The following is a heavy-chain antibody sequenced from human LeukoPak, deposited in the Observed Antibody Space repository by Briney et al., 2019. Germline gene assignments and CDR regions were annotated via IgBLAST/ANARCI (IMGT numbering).Heavy chain of an antibody. CDR1: GGSFSGYY. CDR2: INHSGSN. J-gene: IGHJ6*03. D-gene: IGHD3-10*01. Sequence: PSETLSLTCAVYGGSFSGYYWSWVRQPPGKGLEWSGEINHSGSNKYNPSLTSRVTISVDTSKNQFSLKLSSVTAADTAVYYCARENGYGSGSYFGRPYYYYYYYMDVWGKGTTVTVSS. V-gene: IGHV4-34*01. CDR3: ARENGYGSGSYFGRPYYYYYYYMDV.